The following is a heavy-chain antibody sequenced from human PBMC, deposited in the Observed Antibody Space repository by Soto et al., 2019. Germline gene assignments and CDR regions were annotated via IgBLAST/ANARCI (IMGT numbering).Heavy chain of an antibody. V-gene: IGHV4-30-2*01. J-gene: IGHJ5*02. CDR1: GGPISSGGYS. Sequence: PSETLSLTCAVSGGPISSGGYSWSWIRQPPGKGLEWIGYIYHSGSTYYNPSLKSRVTISVDRSKNQFSLKLSSVTAADTAVYYCARYFGWFDPWGQGTLVTVSS. CDR3: ARYFGWFDP. CDR2: IYHSGST. D-gene: IGHD3-9*01.